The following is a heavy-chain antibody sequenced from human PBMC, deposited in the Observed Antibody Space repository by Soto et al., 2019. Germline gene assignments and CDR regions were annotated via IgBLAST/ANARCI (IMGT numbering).Heavy chain of an antibody. CDR2: IYYSGST. CDR1: GGSISSYY. D-gene: IGHD2-2*01. V-gene: IGHV4-59*01. Sequence: SETLSLTCTVSGGSISSYYWSWIRQPPGKGLEWIGYIYYSGSTNYNPSLKSRVTISVDTSKNQFSLKLSSVTAADTAVYYCAAQKAVVVVPAALEYYFDYWGQGTLVTVSS. CDR3: AAQKAVVVVPAALEYYFDY. J-gene: IGHJ4*02.